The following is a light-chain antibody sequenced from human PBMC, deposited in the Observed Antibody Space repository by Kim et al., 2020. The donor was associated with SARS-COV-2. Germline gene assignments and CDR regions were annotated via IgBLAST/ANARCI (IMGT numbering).Light chain of an antibody. V-gene: IGKV1-17*01. Sequence: AASVGDRVTIACRASQSIRNDLGWYQQKPGKAPKRLIYATSTLQSGVPSRFSGSGSGTEFTLTISSLQPEDFATYYRLQHNSYQTFGQGTKVDIK. J-gene: IGKJ1*01. CDR2: ATS. CDR3: LQHNSYQT. CDR1: QSIRND.